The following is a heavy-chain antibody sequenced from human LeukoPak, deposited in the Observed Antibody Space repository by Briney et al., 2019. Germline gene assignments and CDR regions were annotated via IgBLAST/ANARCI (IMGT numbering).Heavy chain of an antibody. D-gene: IGHD6-13*01. CDR2: IYYSGRT. Sequence: SETLSLTCTVSGDSISTSYWSWIRQPPGQGLEWIGYIYYSGRTIYNPSLKSQVTISVDTSMAVDTSKIQVSLNLASVTAADTAVYYCARDIAATGNLDCWGQGTLVTVSS. V-gene: IGHV4-59*01. CDR1: GDSISTSY. CDR3: ARDIAATGNLDC. J-gene: IGHJ4*02.